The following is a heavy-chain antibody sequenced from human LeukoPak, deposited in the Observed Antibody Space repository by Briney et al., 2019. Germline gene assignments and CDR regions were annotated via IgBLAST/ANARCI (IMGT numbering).Heavy chain of an antibody. CDR3: ARGLGSYDSSELTWPMISL. D-gene: IGHD3-22*01. J-gene: IGHJ4*02. Sequence: ASVKVSCKASGYTFTSYEINWVRQATGHGLGWMGWMNPNSGDTAYAQKFQGRITMTRSTSITTAYMELSGLRSDDTAVYYCARGLGSYDSSELTWPMISLWGQGTQVTVCS. CDR2: MNPNSGDT. V-gene: IGHV1-8*01. CDR1: GYTFTSYE.